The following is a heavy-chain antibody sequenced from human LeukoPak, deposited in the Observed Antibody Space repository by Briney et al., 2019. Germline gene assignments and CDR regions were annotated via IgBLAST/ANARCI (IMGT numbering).Heavy chain of an antibody. Sequence: GGSLRLSCAASGFTFSSYSMSWVRQAPGKGLEWVSIISRVSTYIYYADSVKGRFTVSRDNAKSSLYLQMTSLRAEDTAVYFCAREGGDGDYYYYMDVWGKGTAVTVSS. CDR2: ISRVSTYI. CDR3: AREGGDGDYYYYMDV. D-gene: IGHD2-21*02. V-gene: IGHV3-21*01. CDR1: GFTFSSYS. J-gene: IGHJ6*03.